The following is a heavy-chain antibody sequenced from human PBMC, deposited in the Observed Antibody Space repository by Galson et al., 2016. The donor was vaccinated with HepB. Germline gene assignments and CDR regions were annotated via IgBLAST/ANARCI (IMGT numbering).Heavy chain of an antibody. CDR2: IKHFGST. CDR1: GESFSSYY. V-gene: IGHV4-34*01. Sequence: SETLSLTCAVYGESFSSYYWSWIRQPPGKGLEWIGEIKHFGSTNYNPSLKSRVTVSLDTSKRQFYLKVNSVTAADTAVYYCARVVYSGTMDVWGQGTTVSVSS. J-gene: IGHJ6*02. CDR3: ARVVYSGTMDV. D-gene: IGHD1-26*01.